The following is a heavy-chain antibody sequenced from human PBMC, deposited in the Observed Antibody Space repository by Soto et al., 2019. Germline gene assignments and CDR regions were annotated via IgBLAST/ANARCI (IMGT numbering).Heavy chain of an antibody. CDR2: IYWDDDK. V-gene: IGHV2-5*02. D-gene: IGHD4-17*01. CDR1: GFSLSTSGVG. J-gene: IGHJ5*02. Sequence: QITLKESGPTLVKPTQTLTLTCTFSGFSLSTSGVGVGWIRQPPGKALEWLALIYWDDDKRYSPSLKSRLTIPKDTSKNQVVLTMTNMDPVDTATYYCAHRLPNYGDYSTVGFDPWGQGTLVTVSS. CDR3: AHRLPNYGDYSTVGFDP.